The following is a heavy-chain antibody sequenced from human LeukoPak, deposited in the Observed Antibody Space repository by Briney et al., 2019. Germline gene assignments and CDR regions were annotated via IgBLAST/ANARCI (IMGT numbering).Heavy chain of an antibody. Sequence: PSETLSLTCTVSGGSISSYYWSWIRQPPGKGLEWIGYIYYSGSTNYNPSLKSRVTISVDTSKNQFSLKLSSVTAADTAVYYCAREDGTYPTPARMTTVVTLDYWGQGTLVTVSS. CDR2: IYYSGST. J-gene: IGHJ4*02. D-gene: IGHD4-23*01. V-gene: IGHV4-59*01. CDR3: AREDGTYPTPARMTTVVTLDY. CDR1: GGSISSYY.